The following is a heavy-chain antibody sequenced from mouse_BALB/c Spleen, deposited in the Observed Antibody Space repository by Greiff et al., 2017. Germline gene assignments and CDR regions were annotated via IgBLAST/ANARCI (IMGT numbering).Heavy chain of an antibody. J-gene: IGHJ3*01. V-gene: IGHV5-9-4*01. CDR2: ISSGGSYT. D-gene: IGHD2-4*01. CDR1: GFTFSSYA. CDR3: AREDDYGSAWFAY. Sequence: EVQLVESGGGLVKPGGSLKLSCAASGFTFSSYAMSWVRQSPEKRLEWVAEISSGGSYTYYPDTVTGRFTISRDNAKNTLYLEMSSLRSEDTAMYYCAREDDYGSAWFAYWGQGTLVTVSA.